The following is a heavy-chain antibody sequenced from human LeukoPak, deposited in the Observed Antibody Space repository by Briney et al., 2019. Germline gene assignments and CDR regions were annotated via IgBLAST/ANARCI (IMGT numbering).Heavy chain of an antibody. CDR2: INHSGST. Sequence: SETLSLTCAVYGGSFSGYYWSWIRQPPGKGLEWIGEINHSGSTNYNPSLKSRVTMSVDTSKNQFSLKLSSVTAADTAVYYCARSYPYSSSWYGYYYYGMDVWGQGTTVTVSS. D-gene: IGHD6-13*01. J-gene: IGHJ6*02. CDR3: ARSYPYSSSWYGYYYYGMDV. CDR1: GGSFSGYY. V-gene: IGHV4-34*01.